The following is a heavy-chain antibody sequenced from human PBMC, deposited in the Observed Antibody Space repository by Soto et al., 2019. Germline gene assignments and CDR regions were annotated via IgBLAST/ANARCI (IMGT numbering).Heavy chain of an antibody. J-gene: IGHJ3*02. Sequence: GXSVKVSCKASGGTFSGYAISWVRQAPGQGLEWMGGIIPIFGTANYAQKFQGRVTITADKSTSTAYMELSSLRSEDTAVYYCARNTMVRGVIITGAFDIWGHGTMVTV. D-gene: IGHD3-10*01. CDR2: IIPIFGTA. V-gene: IGHV1-69*06. CDR3: ARNTMVRGVIITGAFDI. CDR1: GGTFSGYA.